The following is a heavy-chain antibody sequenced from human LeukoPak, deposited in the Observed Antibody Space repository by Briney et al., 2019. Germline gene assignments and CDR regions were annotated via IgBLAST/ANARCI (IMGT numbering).Heavy chain of an antibody. CDR3: VKVYYDILTGYYILDY. D-gene: IGHD3-9*01. V-gene: IGHV3-64D*06. CDR1: GFTFSSYA. Sequence: GGSLRLSCSASGFTFSSYAMHWVRQAPGKGPEYVSAISSNGGSTYYADSVKGRFTISRDNSKNTLYLQMSSLRAEDTAVYYCVKVYYDILTGYYILDYWGQGTLVTVSS. J-gene: IGHJ4*02. CDR2: ISSNGGST.